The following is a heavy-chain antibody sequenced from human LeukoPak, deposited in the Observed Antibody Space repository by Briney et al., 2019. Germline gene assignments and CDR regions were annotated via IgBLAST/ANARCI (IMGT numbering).Heavy chain of an antibody. CDR2: IYTSGST. D-gene: IGHD6-13*01. CDR1: GGSISSYY. Sequence: SETLSLTCTVSGGSISSYYWSWIRQPAGKGLEWIGRIYTSGSTYYNPSLKSRVTISVDTSKNQFSLKLSSVTAADTAVYYCARERGYSSSWLNWFDPWGQGTLVTVSS. V-gene: IGHV4-4*07. CDR3: ARERGYSSSWLNWFDP. J-gene: IGHJ5*02.